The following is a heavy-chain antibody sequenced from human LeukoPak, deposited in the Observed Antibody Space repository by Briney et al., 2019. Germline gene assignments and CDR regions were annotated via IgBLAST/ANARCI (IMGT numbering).Heavy chain of an antibody. J-gene: IGHJ5*02. CDR1: GGSFSTYY. V-gene: IGHV4-34*01. D-gene: IGHD1-20*01. Sequence: PSETLSLTCAVDGGSFSTYYWSWVRQPPGKGLEWIGEITHSGSTDYNPSLKSRVTISVDTSKNQFSLKLTSVTAADTAVYYCARDPYNYKWFDIWGLGTLVTVSS. CDR2: ITHSGST. CDR3: ARDPYNYKWFDI.